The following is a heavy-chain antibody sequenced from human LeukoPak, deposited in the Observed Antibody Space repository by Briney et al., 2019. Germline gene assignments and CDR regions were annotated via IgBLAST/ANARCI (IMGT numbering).Heavy chain of an antibody. V-gene: IGHV3-21*01. CDR3: ARDYYYGSGSYSDS. CDR2: ISSSNNYI. CDR1: GFTFSSYW. J-gene: IGHJ4*02. D-gene: IGHD3-10*01. Sequence: PGGSLRLSCAASGFTFSSYWIYWVRQAPGKGLEWVSSISSSNNYIYYADSVKGRFTISRDNAKNSLYLQMNSLRAEDTAVYYCARDYYYGSGSYSDSWGQGTLVTVSS.